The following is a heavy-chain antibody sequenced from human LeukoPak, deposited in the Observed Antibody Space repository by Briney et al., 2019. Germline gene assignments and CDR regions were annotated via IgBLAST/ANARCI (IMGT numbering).Heavy chain of an antibody. CDR1: GFTFSTYA. Sequence: GGSLRLSCAASGFTFSTYAMHWVRQSPGKGLEWVAVISFDGSNTYYADSVKGRFTISRDNSKNTLYLQMNSLRTEDTAVYYCERVSVDTIWGQGTMVTVSS. V-gene: IGHV3-30-3*01. CDR3: ERVSVDTI. CDR2: ISFDGSNT. D-gene: IGHD2-2*02. J-gene: IGHJ3*02.